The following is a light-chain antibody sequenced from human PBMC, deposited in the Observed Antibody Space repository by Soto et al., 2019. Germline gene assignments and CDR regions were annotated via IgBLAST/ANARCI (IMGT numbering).Light chain of an antibody. CDR3: QQRSNWPSGYT. CDR1: QSVSSY. Sequence: EIVLTQSPATLSLSPGERATLSCRASQSVSSYLAWYQQKPGQAPRLLIYDASNRATGIPARFSGSGSGTDFTLTISSLEPEDFAVYHRQQRSNWPSGYTFGQGTKLEIK. J-gene: IGKJ2*01. CDR2: DAS. V-gene: IGKV3-11*01.